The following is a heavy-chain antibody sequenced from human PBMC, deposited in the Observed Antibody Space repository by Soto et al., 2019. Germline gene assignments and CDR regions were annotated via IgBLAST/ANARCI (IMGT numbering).Heavy chain of an antibody. CDR2: ISAYNGNT. J-gene: IGHJ6*03. CDR3: ARGFFDFWSGYFAPYYYYYYLDV. D-gene: IGHD3-3*01. Sequence: ASVKVSFKASGYTFTSYGISWVRQAPGQGLEWMGWISAYNGNTNYAQKLQGRVTMTTDTSTSTAYMELRSLRSDDTAVYYCARGFFDFWSGYFAPYYYYYYLDVWGKGTTVTVSS. CDR1: GYTFTSYG. V-gene: IGHV1-18*01.